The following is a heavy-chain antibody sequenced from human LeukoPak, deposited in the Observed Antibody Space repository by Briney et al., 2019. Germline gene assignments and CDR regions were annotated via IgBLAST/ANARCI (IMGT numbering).Heavy chain of an antibody. J-gene: IGHJ3*01. CDR1: GGSITNGGFY. D-gene: IGHD3-9*01. CDR3: ARGGDYDDLTGYHLSSFVV. Sequence: SQTLSLTCTVSGGSITNGGFYWNWIRQHPEKGLEYMVYIFNTGDTYYNPSVESRLTLSVDTSKNQFSLKLTSVTAADTAVYYCARGGDYDDLTGYHLSSFVVWGHGTRVTVSS. V-gene: IGHV4-31*03. CDR2: IFNTGDT.